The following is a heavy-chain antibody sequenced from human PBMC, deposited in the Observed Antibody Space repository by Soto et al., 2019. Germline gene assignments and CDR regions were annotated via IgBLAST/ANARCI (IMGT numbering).Heavy chain of an antibody. Sequence: EVQLVESGGGLVQPGGSLKLSCSASGFTFSGSAIHWVRQASGKGLEWVGRIKTKANNYATAYGASLKGRFTISRDDSESTAYLQMNSLKTDDTAVYYCASSPDADCGTSDCRNWFDPRGQGTLVTVSS. CDR3: ASSPDADCGTSDCRNWFDP. J-gene: IGHJ5*02. V-gene: IGHV3-73*01. D-gene: IGHD2-21*02. CDR1: GFTFSGSA. CDR2: IKTKANNYAT.